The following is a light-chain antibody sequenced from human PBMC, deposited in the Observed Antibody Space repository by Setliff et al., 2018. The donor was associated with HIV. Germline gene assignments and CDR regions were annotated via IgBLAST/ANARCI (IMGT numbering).Light chain of an antibody. V-gene: IGLV2-14*01. Sequence: QSALTQPASVSGSPGQSITISCTGTSSDVGGYNYVSWYQQHPGKAPKLMIYDVSKRPSGVSNRFSGSKSGNTASLTISGLQAEDEADYYCSSYTSSSTLYGFGTGTKVTV. J-gene: IGLJ1*01. CDR1: SSDVGGYNY. CDR3: SSYTSSSTLYG. CDR2: DVS.